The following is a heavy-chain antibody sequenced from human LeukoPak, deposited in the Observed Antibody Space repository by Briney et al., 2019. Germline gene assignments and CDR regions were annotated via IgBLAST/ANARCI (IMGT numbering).Heavy chain of an antibody. Sequence: SETLSLTCTVSGGSISSSSYYWGWIRQPPGKGLEWIGSIYYSGSTYYNPSLKSRVTISVDTSKNQFSLKLSSVTAADTAVYYCARDRLRQQLVGWGQGTLVTVSS. D-gene: IGHD6-13*01. CDR1: GGSISSSSYY. CDR3: ARDRLRQQLVG. CDR2: IYYSGST. V-gene: IGHV4-39*07. J-gene: IGHJ4*02.